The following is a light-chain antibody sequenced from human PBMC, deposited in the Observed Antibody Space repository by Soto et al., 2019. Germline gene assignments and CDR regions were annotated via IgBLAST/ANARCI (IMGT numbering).Light chain of an antibody. J-gene: IGKJ2*01. CDR2: GAS. CDR3: QQYGTSGWT. CDR1: QSFSRSY. V-gene: IGKV3-20*01. Sequence: EIVLTQSPGTLSLSPGERATLSCRASQSFSRSYLAWYQQKPGQAPRLVIYGASSRATGIPGRFSGSGSGTDFTLTISRLEPEDFAVYYCQQYGTSGWTFGQGTKLEIK.